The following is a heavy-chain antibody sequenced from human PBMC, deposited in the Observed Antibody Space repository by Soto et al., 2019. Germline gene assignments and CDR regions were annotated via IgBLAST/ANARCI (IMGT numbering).Heavy chain of an antibody. CDR3: ARDGDVNTGFGKDY. CDR2: IWHDGGNK. J-gene: IGHJ4*02. D-gene: IGHD3-16*01. V-gene: IGHV3-33*01. CDR1: GFTFSSYG. Sequence: PGGSLRLSCAASGFTFSSYGMHWVRQAPGKGLEWVAFIWHDGGNKFYAESVKGRFTISRDNSKNTLYLQMTNLSAEDTAMYYCARDGDVNTGFGKDYWGQGTLVTVSS.